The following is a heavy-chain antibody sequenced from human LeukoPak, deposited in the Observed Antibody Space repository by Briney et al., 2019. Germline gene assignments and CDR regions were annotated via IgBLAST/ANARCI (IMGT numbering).Heavy chain of an antibody. Sequence: SETLSLTCTVSGGSISSSSYYWGWIRQPPGKGLEWIGSIYYSGSTYYNPSLKSQVTISVDTSKNQFSLKLSSVTAADTAVYYCARLEGGWEFDYWGQGTLVTVSS. CDR1: GGSISSSSYY. D-gene: IGHD1-26*01. CDR2: IYYSGST. V-gene: IGHV4-39*01. CDR3: ARLEGGWEFDY. J-gene: IGHJ4*02.